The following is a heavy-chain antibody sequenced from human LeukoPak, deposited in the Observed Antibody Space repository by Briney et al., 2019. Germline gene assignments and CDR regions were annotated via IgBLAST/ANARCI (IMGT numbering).Heavy chain of an antibody. Sequence: GGSLRLSCAASGFTFSNYAMSWVRQAPGKGLEWVSAISGSGGSTYYADSVKGRFTISRDNSKNTLYLQMNSLRAEDTAVYYCAKDPTHYDFWSGYSYLDYWGQGTLVTVSS. CDR1: GFTFSNYA. D-gene: IGHD3-3*01. CDR3: AKDPTHYDFWSGYSYLDY. V-gene: IGHV3-23*01. J-gene: IGHJ4*02. CDR2: ISGSGGST.